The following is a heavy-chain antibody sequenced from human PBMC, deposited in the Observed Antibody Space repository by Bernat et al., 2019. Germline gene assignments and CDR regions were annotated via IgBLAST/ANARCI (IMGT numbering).Heavy chain of an antibody. CDR3: ARSTVTNRYYFDY. CDR2: INPNSGGT. J-gene: IGHJ4*02. D-gene: IGHD4-17*01. V-gene: IGHV1-2*04. Sequence: QVQLVQSGAEVKKPGASVKVSCKASGYTFTGYYMHWVRQAPGQGLEWMGWINPNSGGTNYAQKFQGWVTMTRDTSISTAYMELSRLRSDVTAVYYCARSTVTNRYYFDYWGQGTLVTVSS. CDR1: GYTFTGYY.